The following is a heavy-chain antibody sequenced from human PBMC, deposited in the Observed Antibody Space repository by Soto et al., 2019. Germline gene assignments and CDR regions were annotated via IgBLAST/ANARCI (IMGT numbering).Heavy chain of an antibody. CDR1: GGSVSSGSYY. V-gene: IGHV4-61*01. CDR2: IYYSGST. CDR3: ARDRRQQQLVFPHYYYYGMDV. J-gene: IGHJ6*02. D-gene: IGHD6-13*01. Sequence: QVQLQESGPGLVKPSETLSLTCTVSGGSVSSGSYYWSWIRQPPGKGLEWIGYIYYSGSTNYNPSLKSRVTISVDTSKNQFSQKLSSVTAADTAVYYCARDRRQQQLVFPHYYYYGMDVWGQGTTVTVSS.